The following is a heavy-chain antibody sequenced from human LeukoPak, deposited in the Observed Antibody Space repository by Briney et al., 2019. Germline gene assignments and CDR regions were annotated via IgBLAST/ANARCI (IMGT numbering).Heavy chain of an antibody. D-gene: IGHD1-20*01. CDR1: GGSISSSSYY. CDR2: IYYSGST. Sequence: PSETLSLTCTVSGGSISSSSYYWGWVRQPPGKGLEWIGSIYYSGSTYYNPSLKGRVTISVDTSKNQFSLKLSSVTAADTAVYYCARLGTDNWSYYYYYMDVWGKGTTVTVSS. J-gene: IGHJ6*03. CDR3: ARLGTDNWSYYYYYMDV. V-gene: IGHV4-39*01.